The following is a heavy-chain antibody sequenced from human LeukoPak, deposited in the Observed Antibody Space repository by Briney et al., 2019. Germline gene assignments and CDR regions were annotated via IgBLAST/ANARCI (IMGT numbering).Heavy chain of an antibody. CDR2: IYHSGST. J-gene: IGHJ4*02. CDR3: ARASSGYQGDY. V-gene: IGHV4-4*02. Sequence: SGTLFLTCAVSGDSISSSNWWSWVRQPPGKGLEWIGDIYHSGSTNYNPSLKSRVTISVDKSKNQFSLRLNSLTAADTAVYYCARASSGYQGDYWGQGTLVTVSS. D-gene: IGHD3-22*01. CDR1: GDSISSSNW.